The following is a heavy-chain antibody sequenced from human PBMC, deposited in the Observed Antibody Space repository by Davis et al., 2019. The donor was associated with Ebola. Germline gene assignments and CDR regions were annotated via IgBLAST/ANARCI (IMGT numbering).Heavy chain of an antibody. V-gene: IGHV4-59*12. CDR1: DGSINNYY. D-gene: IGHD2-8*02. Sequence: PGGSLRLSCTVSDGSINNYYWGWIRQPPGKGLEWIAYIYYTGVTNYNASLKSRVTISVDTSKNQFSLKLSSVTAADTAVYYCARVQYAGLIVLVVYAIDYWGQGTLVTVSS. CDR3: ARVQYAGLIVLVVYAIDY. J-gene: IGHJ4*02. CDR2: IYYTGVT.